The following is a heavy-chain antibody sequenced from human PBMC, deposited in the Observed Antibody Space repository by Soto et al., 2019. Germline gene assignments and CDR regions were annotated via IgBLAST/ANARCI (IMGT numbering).Heavy chain of an antibody. CDR2: INSDGSST. J-gene: IGHJ4*02. CDR1: GFTFSSYW. CDR3: ARRGAVAGLHY. D-gene: IGHD6-19*01. Sequence: EVQLVESGGGLVQPGGSLRVSCAASGFTFSSYWMHWVRQAPGKGLVWVSRINSDGSSTSYADSVKGRFTISRDNAKNTLYLQMTGLRAEDTAIYYCARRGAVAGLHYWGEGTLVTVSS. V-gene: IGHV3-74*01.